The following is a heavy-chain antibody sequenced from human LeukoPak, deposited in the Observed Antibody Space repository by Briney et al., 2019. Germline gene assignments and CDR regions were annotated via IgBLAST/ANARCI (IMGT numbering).Heavy chain of an antibody. CDR1: GFTFSSYS. CDR2: ISSSSTTI. CDR3: ARNFHRRLYDSTGYYPY. V-gene: IGHV3-48*01. J-gene: IGHJ4*02. Sequence: GGSLRLSCAASGFTFSSYSMNWVRQAPGKGLECVSYISSSSTTIYYADSVKGRFTISRDNAKNSLYLQMNSLRAEDTAVYYCARNFHRRLYDSTGYYPYWGQGTLVTVSS. D-gene: IGHD3-22*01.